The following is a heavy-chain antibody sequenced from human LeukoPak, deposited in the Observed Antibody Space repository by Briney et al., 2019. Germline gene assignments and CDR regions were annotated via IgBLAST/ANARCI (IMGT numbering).Heavy chain of an antibody. Sequence: SETLSLTCTVSGGSISSGDYYWSWIRQPPGKGLEWIGYIYYSGSTYYNPSLKSRVTISVDTSQNQFSLKLSSVTAADTAVYYCARVSIPGAFDIWGQGTMVTVSS. D-gene: IGHD2-21*01. V-gene: IGHV4-30-4*01. CDR2: IYYSGST. CDR3: ARVSIPGAFDI. CDR1: GGSISSGDYY. J-gene: IGHJ3*02.